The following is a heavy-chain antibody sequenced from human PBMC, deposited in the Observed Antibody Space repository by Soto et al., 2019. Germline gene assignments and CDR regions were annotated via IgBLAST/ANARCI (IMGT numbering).Heavy chain of an antibody. CDR3: ARGAFYNYYVDY. CDR1: GFTFSTYW. V-gene: IGHV3-74*01. J-gene: IGHJ4*02. Sequence: EVQLVESGGDSVQPGGYLRLSCAASGFTFSTYWMHWVRQAPGEGLVWVSRIKGDGSTTSSADSVEGRFTISRDNAKNTVYLHMNSLRADGTAVYYCARGAFYNYYVDYWGQGTLVTVSS. D-gene: IGHD3-3*02. CDR2: IKGDGSTT.